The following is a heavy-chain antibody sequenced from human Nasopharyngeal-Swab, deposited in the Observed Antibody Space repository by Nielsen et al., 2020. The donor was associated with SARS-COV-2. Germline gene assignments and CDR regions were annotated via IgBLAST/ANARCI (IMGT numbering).Heavy chain of an antibody. CDR2: INHSGST. CDR1: GGSFSGYY. J-gene: IGHJ5*02. V-gene: IGHV4-34*01. Sequence: SETLSLTCAVYGGSFSGYYWNWIRQPPGKGLEWIGEINHSGSTNYNPSLKSRVIISVDTSKNQFSLKLSSVTAADTAVYYCAGRPYSSSYWFDPWGQGTLVTVSS. CDR3: AGRPYSSSYWFDP. D-gene: IGHD6-6*01.